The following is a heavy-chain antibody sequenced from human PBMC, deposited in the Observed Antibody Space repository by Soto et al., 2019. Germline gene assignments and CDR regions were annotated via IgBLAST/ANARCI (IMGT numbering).Heavy chain of an antibody. CDR1: GFTFSNAW. J-gene: IGHJ3*02. D-gene: IGHD6-13*01. CDR3: TTDKSSSWIYGDAFDI. Sequence: GGSLRLSCAASGFTFSNAWMSWVRQAPGKGLEWVGRIKSKTDGGTTDYAAPVKGRFTISRDDSKNTLYLQMNSLKTEDTAVYYCTTDKSSSWIYGDAFDIWGQGTMVTVSS. CDR2: IKSKTDGGTT. V-gene: IGHV3-15*01.